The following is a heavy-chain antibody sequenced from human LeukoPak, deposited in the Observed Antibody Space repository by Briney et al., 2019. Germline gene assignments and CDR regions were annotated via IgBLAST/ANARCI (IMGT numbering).Heavy chain of an antibody. D-gene: IGHD6-19*01. J-gene: IGHJ4*02. CDR3: ASSSSGWHYFDY. CDR1: GFTFSSYA. CDR2: ISGSGGST. V-gene: IGHV3-23*01. Sequence: GGSLRLSCAASGFTFSSYAMSWVRQAPGKGLEWVSAISGSGGSTYYADSVKGRFTISRDNSKNTLYLQMNSLRAEDTAVYYCASSSSGWHYFDYWGQGPLVTVSS.